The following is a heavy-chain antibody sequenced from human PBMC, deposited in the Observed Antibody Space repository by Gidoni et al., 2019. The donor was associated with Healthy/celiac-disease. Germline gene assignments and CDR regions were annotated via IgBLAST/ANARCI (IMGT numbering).Heavy chain of an antibody. D-gene: IGHD3-16*01. CDR1: GYPFTSYG. V-gene: IGHV1-18*01. CDR2: ISAYNGNT. J-gene: IGHJ6*02. CDR3: AREGARIVSGYYYYGMDV. Sequence: QVQLVQSGAEVKKPGASVKVSCQASGYPFTSYGISWVRQAPGQGLEWMGWISAYNGNTNYAQKLQGRVTMTTDTSTSTAYMELRSLRSDDTAVYYCAREGARIVSGYYYYGMDVWGQGTTVTVSS.